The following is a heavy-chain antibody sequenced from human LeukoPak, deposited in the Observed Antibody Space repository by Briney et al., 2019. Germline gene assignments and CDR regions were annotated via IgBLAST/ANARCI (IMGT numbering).Heavy chain of an antibody. V-gene: IGHV7-4-1*02. D-gene: IGHD3-22*01. CDR1: GYTLTRYA. Sequence: ASVKVSCKASGYTLTRYAMNWVRQAPGQGPEWMGWINTSTGNPTYAQGFTGRFVFSLDTSVSTAFLQITSLKAEDTAVYYCARAPYDSSGYYVYWGQGTLVTVSS. CDR2: INTSTGNP. CDR3: ARAPYDSSGYYVY. J-gene: IGHJ4*02.